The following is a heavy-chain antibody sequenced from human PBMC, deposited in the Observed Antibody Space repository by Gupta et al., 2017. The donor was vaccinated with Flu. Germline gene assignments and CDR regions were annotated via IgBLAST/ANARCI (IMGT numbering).Heavy chain of an antibody. CDR1: GASISTTNW. CDR2: IHNGGST. CDR3: TRGGSDWDAGASNYFDY. V-gene: IGHV4-4*02. D-gene: IGHD1-1*01. Sequence: QVHLQESGPGLVKPSGSLSLTCAVSGASISTTNWWSWVRQPPGKGLEWIGEIHNGGSTNYHPSLKSRLTISVDKSKNQFSLTLSSVTAADTAVYYCTRGGSDWDAGASNYFDYWSRGNLVTVSS. J-gene: IGHJ4*02.